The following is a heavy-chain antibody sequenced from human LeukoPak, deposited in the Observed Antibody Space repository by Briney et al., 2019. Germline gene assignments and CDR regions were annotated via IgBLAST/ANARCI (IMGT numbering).Heavy chain of an antibody. CDR3: ARNPYSSGGGSNRRRWFDP. CDR2: INAGNGNT. D-gene: IGHD6-19*01. Sequence: GASVKVSCKASGYTFTSYAMHWVRQAPGQRLEWMGWINAGNGNTKYSQKFQGRVTITRDTSASTAYMELSSLRSEDTAVYYCARNPYSSGGGSNRRRWFDPWGQGTLVTVSS. CDR1: GYTFTSYA. J-gene: IGHJ5*02. V-gene: IGHV1-3*01.